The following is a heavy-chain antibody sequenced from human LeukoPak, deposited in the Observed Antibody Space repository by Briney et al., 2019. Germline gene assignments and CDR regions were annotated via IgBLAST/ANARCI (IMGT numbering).Heavy chain of an antibody. J-gene: IGHJ5*02. Sequence: SETLSLTSAVSGYSISSGYYWGWIRQPPGKGLEWIGSIYHSGSTYYNPSLKSRVTISVDTSKNQFSLKLSSVTAADTAVYYCARHLNSYGPYNWFDPWGQGTLVTVSS. CDR3: ARHLNSYGPYNWFDP. V-gene: IGHV4-38-2*01. CDR1: GYSISSGYY. CDR2: IYHSGST. D-gene: IGHD5-18*01.